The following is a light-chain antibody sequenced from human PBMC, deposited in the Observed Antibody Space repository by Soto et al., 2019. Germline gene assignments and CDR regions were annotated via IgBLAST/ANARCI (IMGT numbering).Light chain of an antibody. CDR1: QSVSTY. CDR3: QQYAGSPRT. J-gene: IGKJ1*01. CDR2: DAS. V-gene: IGKV3-11*01. Sequence: EIVLTQSPATLSLSPGEGATLSCRASQSVSTYLAWYQQKPGQAPRLLIYDASNRATGIPARFSGSGSGTDFTLTISRLEPEDFAVYYCQQYAGSPRTFGQGTKVDIK.